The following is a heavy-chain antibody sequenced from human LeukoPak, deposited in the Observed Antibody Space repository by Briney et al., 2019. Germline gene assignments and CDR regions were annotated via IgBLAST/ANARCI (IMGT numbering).Heavy chain of an antibody. J-gene: IGHJ4*02. V-gene: IGHV3-23*01. CDR1: GFTFSSYG. D-gene: IGHD4-23*01. CDR3: VRDRWYYFDY. Sequence: GGSLRLSCAASGFTFSSYGMSWVRQAPGKGLEWVSAISGSGGSTYYADSVKGRFTISRDNSKNTLYLQMNSLRAEDTAVYYCVRDRWYYFDYWGQGTLVTVSS. CDR2: ISGSGGST.